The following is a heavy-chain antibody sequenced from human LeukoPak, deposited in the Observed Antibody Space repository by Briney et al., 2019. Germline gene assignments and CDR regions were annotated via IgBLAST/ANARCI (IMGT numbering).Heavy chain of an antibody. CDR2: ISGSGGST. CDR1: GFTFSSYA. J-gene: IGHJ4*02. V-gene: IGHV3-23*01. Sequence: GSLRLSCAASGFTFSSYAMNWVRQAPGKGLEWVSTISGSGGSTYYADSVKGRFTISRDNSKNTLYLQMNSLRAEDTAVYYCATAPSGSYFDYCGQGTLVTVSS. CDR3: ATAPSGSYFDY. D-gene: IGHD1-26*01.